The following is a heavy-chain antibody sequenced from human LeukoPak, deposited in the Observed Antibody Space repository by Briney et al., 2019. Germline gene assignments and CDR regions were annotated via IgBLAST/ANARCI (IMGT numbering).Heavy chain of an antibody. CDR3: ARRGYSGYGRMGGGYGY. V-gene: IGHV4-34*01. J-gene: IGHJ4*02. CDR2: INHSGST. Sequence: SETLSLTCAVYGGSFSGYYWSWIRQPPGKGLEWIGEINHSGSTNYNPSLKSRVTISVDTSKNQFSLKLSSVTAADTAVYYCARRGYSGYGRMGGGYGYWGQGTLVTVSS. D-gene: IGHD5-12*01. CDR1: GGSFSGYY.